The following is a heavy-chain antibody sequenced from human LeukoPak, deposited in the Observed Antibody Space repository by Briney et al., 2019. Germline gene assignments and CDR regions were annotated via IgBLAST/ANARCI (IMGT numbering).Heavy chain of an antibody. V-gene: IGHV3-7*01. CDR1: GFTFSSYW. Sequence: GGSLRLSCAASGFTFSSYWMSWVRQAPGKGLEWVANIKQDGSEKYYVDSVMGRFTISRDNAKNSLYLQMNSLRAEDTAVYYCARGPLPGPIYYYGMDVWGQGTTVTVSS. CDR3: ARGPLPGPIYYYGMDV. CDR2: IKQDGSEK. J-gene: IGHJ6*02.